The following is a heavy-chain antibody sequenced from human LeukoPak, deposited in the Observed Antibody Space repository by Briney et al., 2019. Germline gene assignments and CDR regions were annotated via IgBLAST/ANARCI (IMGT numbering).Heavy chain of an antibody. J-gene: IGHJ4*02. V-gene: IGHV3-30-3*01. CDR1: GFTFSSYA. D-gene: IGHD2-21*02. Sequence: GGSLRLSCAASGFTFSSYAMHWVRQAPGKGLEWVAVISYDGSNKYYADSVKGRFTISRDNAKNSLYLQMNSLRAEDTALYYCAKGVQSVEVVTDNLDYWGQGTLVTVSS. CDR2: ISYDGSNK. CDR3: AKGVQSVEVVTDNLDY.